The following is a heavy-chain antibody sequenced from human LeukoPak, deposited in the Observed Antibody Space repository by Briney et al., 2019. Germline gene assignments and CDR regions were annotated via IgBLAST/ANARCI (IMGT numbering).Heavy chain of an antibody. Sequence: SETLSLTCTVSGGSISIYYWSWNRQPPGKGLEWIGHIYNTVNTNYNPSLQSRVTISVDPSKKQLSLRLSSVTAADTAVYYCARAGTTYYNDEHVFDIWGQGTMVTVSS. D-gene: IGHD3-22*01. V-gene: IGHV4-59*01. CDR1: GGSISIYY. J-gene: IGHJ3*02. CDR2: IYNTVNT. CDR3: ARAGTTYYNDEHVFDI.